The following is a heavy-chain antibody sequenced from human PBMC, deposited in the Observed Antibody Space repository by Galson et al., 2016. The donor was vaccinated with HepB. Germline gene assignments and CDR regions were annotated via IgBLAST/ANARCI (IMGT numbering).Heavy chain of an antibody. CDR3: ARGGDPDTTYYYYYGLDV. J-gene: IGHJ6*02. CDR2: IDWNDNK. Sequence: PALVKPTQTLTLTCTFSGFSLATSGMCVNWIRQPPGKAPEWLAHIDWNDNKYYSTSLKTRLTISKDTSKNEVVLTMTNMDPVDTATYYCARGGDPDTTYYYYYGLDVWGQGTTVTVSS. D-gene: IGHD3-10*01. CDR1: GFSLATSGMC. V-gene: IGHV2-70*01.